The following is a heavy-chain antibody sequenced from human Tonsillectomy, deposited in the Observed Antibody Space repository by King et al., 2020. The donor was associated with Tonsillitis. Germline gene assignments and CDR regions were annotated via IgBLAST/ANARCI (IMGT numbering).Heavy chain of an antibody. Sequence: EVQLVESGGDLVQPGGSLRLSCAASGFTFTNYWMSWVRQAPGKGLEWVADIKGDGSRKYYVDSVKGRFTISRDNAKNSLYLQMNSLRAEDTALYFCARDDGSSPSAFDCWGQGTLVTVSS. D-gene: IGHD6-13*01. V-gene: IGHV3-7*03. CDR1: GFTFTNYW. CDR3: ARDDGSSPSAFDC. CDR2: IKGDGSRK. J-gene: IGHJ4*02.